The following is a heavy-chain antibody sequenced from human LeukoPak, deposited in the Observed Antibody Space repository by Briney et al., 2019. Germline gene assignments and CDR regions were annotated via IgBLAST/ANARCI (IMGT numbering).Heavy chain of an antibody. J-gene: IGHJ4*02. D-gene: IGHD3-22*01. CDR2: IRSKTYRGTA. V-gene: IGHV3-49*04. CDR3: TSVYDTSAYYHSGVDY. CDR1: GFSLGDYA. Sequence: GSLRLSCTTSGFSLGDYAMSWVRQAPGKGLEWVGFIRSKTYRGTAEYAASVKGRFTISRDDSKSIAYLQANSLKTDDTAVYYCTSVYDTSAYYHSGVDYWGQGTLVTVSS.